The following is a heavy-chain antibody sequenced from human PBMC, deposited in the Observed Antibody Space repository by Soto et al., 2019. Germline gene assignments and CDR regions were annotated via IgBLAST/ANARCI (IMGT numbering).Heavy chain of an antibody. J-gene: IGHJ4*02. CDR1: GFTFSSYW. CDR2: INSDGSST. V-gene: IGHV3-74*01. D-gene: IGHD1-1*01. CDR3: AREYVPGPLDY. Sequence: GGSLRLSCAASGFTFSSYWMYWVRQAPGKGLVWVSRINSDGSSTSYADSVKGRFTISRDNAKNTLYLQMNSLRAEDTAVYYCAREYVPGPLDYWGQGTLVTVSS.